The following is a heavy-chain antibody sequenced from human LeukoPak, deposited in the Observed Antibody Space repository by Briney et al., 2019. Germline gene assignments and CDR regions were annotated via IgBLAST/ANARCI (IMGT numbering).Heavy chain of an antibody. D-gene: IGHD5-24*01. J-gene: IGHJ3*02. CDR1: GYTFTNYY. V-gene: IGHV1-46*01. Sequence: GASVKVSCKASGYTFTNYYIHWVRQAPGQGLEWMGLINPSGGNTNYAQNFQGRVTMTRDTSTSTVYMGLSSLRSEDTAVYYCARVRDGYNDAYDIWGQGTMVTVSS. CDR3: ARVRDGYNDAYDI. CDR2: INPSGGNT.